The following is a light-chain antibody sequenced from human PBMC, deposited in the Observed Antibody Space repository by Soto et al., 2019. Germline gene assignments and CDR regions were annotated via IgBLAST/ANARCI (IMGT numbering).Light chain of an antibody. CDR1: QDISSS. Sequence: AIQLTQSPSSLSASVGDRVSITCRASQDISSSLAWYQQKAGKAPKLLIYGASILQSGVPSGFSGSGFGTDFTLTISSLQPDDFATYYCQQYTSYSWTFGQGTKV. CDR3: QQYTSYSWT. V-gene: IGKV1-13*02. J-gene: IGKJ1*01. CDR2: GAS.